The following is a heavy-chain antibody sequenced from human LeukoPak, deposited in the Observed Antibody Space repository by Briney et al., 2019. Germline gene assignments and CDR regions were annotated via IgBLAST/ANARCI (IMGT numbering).Heavy chain of an antibody. CDR3: ARLIRSPYCSSTSCYPLYYYGTDV. J-gene: IGHJ6*02. D-gene: IGHD2-2*01. CDR1: GFTFSSYS. CDR2: ISSSSSYI. V-gene: IGHV3-21*01. Sequence: GGSLRLSCAASGFTFSSYSMNWVRQAPGKGLEWVSSISSSSSYIYYADSVKGRFTISRDNAKNSLYLQMNSLRAEDTAVYYCARLIRSPYCSSTSCYPLYYYGTDVWGQGTTVTVSS.